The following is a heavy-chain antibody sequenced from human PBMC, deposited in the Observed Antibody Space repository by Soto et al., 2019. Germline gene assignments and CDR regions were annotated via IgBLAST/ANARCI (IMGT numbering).Heavy chain of an antibody. CDR3: ARDMCPRGTTASNGDYGMDV. CDR2: IYYSRSS. J-gene: IGHJ6*02. D-gene: IGHD4-4*01. Sequence: PSETLSLTCPVSGGSISSYYGSWIRQPPGKGLEWIVYIYYSRSSYYNPSLQRRVNISVDTSKNQLSLKLNSVTATDTAVFYCARDMCPRGTTASNGDYGMDVWGQGTTVTVSS. CDR1: GGSISSYY. V-gene: IGHV4-59*06.